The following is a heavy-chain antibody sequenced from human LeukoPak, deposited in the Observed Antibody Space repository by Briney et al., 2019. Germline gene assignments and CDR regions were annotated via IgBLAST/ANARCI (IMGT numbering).Heavy chain of an antibody. V-gene: IGHV4-59*01. CDR2: IHHNGRT. CDR3: ARGYSSGWYEGWFDP. D-gene: IGHD6-19*01. J-gene: IGHJ5*02. CDR1: GGSMSSYY. Sequence: SETLSLTCTVSGGSMSSYYWSWFRRPPGQGLEWTAYIHHNGRTNYNPSPRSRVTISLDTSENQFSLKVTSLTAADTAVYYCARGYSSGWYEGWFDPWGQGTRVIVSP.